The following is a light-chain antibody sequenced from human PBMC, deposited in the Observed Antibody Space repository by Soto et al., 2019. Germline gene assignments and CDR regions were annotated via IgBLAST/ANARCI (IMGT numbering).Light chain of an antibody. Sequence: EIVMTQSPGTLSVSPGEGATLFCRASQSVSNNLVWYQQKPGLAPRLLIYAVSTRTTGVPARFSGNRSETEFNLPISGLQYDDFARYYCQQYNKWPPWTFGQGTKVEIK. CDR3: QQYNKWPPWT. CDR1: QSVSNN. CDR2: AVS. V-gene: IGKV3-15*01. J-gene: IGKJ1*01.